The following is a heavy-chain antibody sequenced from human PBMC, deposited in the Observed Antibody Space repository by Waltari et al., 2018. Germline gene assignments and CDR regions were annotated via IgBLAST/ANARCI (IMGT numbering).Heavy chain of an antibody. D-gene: IGHD2-2*01. V-gene: IGHV5-10-1*01. J-gene: IGHJ4*02. CDR1: GYSFPSHL. CDR3: VRHRTTYPLEIDY. CDR2: IDPSDSFR. Sequence: EVQLVQSGAEVKKPEESLRISCEGSGYSFPSHLISWVRQMPGKGLEWVGRIDPSDSFRNYGPAFEGHVTISVDQSLRTAYLQWDSLKASDTAIYYCVRHRTTYPLEIDYWGQGTLVTVSS.